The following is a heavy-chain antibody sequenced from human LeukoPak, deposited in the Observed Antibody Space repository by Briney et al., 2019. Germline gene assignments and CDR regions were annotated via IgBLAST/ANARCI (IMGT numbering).Heavy chain of an antibody. Sequence: GGSLSLSCAASGFTFSSYWMHWVRQTPGKGLVWVSRINSDGSSTSYADSVKGRFTISRDNAKNTLYLQMNSLRAEDTAVYYCGGSGALFDYWGQGTLVTVSS. CDR1: GFTFSSYW. CDR3: GGSGALFDY. V-gene: IGHV3-74*01. CDR2: INSDGSST. J-gene: IGHJ4*02. D-gene: IGHD3-3*01.